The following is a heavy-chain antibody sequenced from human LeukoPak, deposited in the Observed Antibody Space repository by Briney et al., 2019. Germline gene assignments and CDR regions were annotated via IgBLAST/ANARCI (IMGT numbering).Heavy chain of an antibody. CDR1: GYTFTSYA. V-gene: IGHV7-4-1*02. J-gene: IGHJ3*02. D-gene: IGHD3-22*01. CDR2: INTNTGNP. Sequence: ASVKVCCKASGYTFTSYAMNWVRQAPGQGLEWMGWINTNTGNPTYAQGFTGRFVFSLDTSVSTAYLQISSLKAEDTAVYYCAIPFSRIVVVINDAFDIWGQGTMVTVSS. CDR3: AIPFSRIVVVINDAFDI.